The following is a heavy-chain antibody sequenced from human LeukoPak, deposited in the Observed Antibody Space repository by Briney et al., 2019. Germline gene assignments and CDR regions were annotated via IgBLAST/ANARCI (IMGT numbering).Heavy chain of an antibody. D-gene: IGHD2-2*01. J-gene: IGHJ6*04. Sequence: GGSLRLSCAASGFTFSSYSMNWVRQAPGKGLEWVSSISSSSSDIYYADSVKGRFTISRDNAKNSLYLQMNSLRAEDTAVYYCARGPRDSYQLPPYYYYYGMDVWGKGTTVTVSS. V-gene: IGHV3-21*01. CDR2: ISSSSSDI. CDR3: ARGPRDSYQLPPYYYYYGMDV. CDR1: GFTFSSYS.